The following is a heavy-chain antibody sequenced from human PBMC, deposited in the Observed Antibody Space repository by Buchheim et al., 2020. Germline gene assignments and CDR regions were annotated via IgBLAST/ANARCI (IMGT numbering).Heavy chain of an antibody. CDR3: ARELSSTVSEWLYDILTGYPYYYYGMDV. D-gene: IGHD3-9*01. J-gene: IGHJ6*02. CDR2: ISYDGSNK. Sequence: QVQLVESGGGVVQPGRSLRLSCAASGFTFSSYAMHWVRQAPGKGLEWVAVISYDGSNKYYADSVKGRFTISRDNSKNTLYLQMNSLRAEDTAVYYCARELSSTVSEWLYDILTGYPYYYYGMDVWGQGTT. CDR1: GFTFSSYA. V-gene: IGHV3-30-3*01.